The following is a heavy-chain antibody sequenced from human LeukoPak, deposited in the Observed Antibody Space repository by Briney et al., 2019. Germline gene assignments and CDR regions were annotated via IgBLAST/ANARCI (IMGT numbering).Heavy chain of an antibody. D-gene: IGHD4-23*01. CDR1: GFTFSSYA. CDR2: ISGSGGST. V-gene: IGHV3-23*01. J-gene: IGHJ5*02. CDR3: AKVLFRDYGGNNWFDP. Sequence: GGSLRLSCAASGFTFSSYAMSWVRQAPGKGLEWVSAISGSGGSTYYADSVKGRFTISRDNSKNTLYLQMNSLRAEDTTVYYCAKVLFRDYGGNNWFDPWGQGTLVTVSS.